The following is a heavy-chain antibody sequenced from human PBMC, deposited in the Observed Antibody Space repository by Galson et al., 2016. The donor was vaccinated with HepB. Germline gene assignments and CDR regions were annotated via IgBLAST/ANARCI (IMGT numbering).Heavy chain of an antibody. V-gene: IGHV6-1*01. Sequence: CAISGDSVSRTSANWNWIRQSPSRGLEWLGRTYYKSKWYNDYAVSVQSRITINPDTSKNQFSLQLDSMTPEDTAVYYCARTSPFNTGTFDYWGQGTLVTVSS. J-gene: IGHJ4*02. CDR2: TYYKSKWYN. CDR3: ARTSPFNTGTFDY. D-gene: IGHD1-7*01. CDR1: GDSVSRTSAN.